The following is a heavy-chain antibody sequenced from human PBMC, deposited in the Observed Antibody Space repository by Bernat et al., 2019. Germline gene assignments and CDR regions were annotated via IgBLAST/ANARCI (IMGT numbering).Heavy chain of an antibody. V-gene: IGHV3-15*01. D-gene: IGHD1-26*01. CDR1: GINFNTAW. CDR2: IKSKVDGGAA. CDR3: STDLGPRWGFNH. Sequence: EVHLVESGGDLVKPGGSLTLSCAASGINFNTAWMSWVRQPPGKGLEWIGRIKSKVDGGAADYGAPVKDKFTISRDDSKNTLYLQMNSLKTDDTAVYYCSTDLGPRWGFNHWGQGALVTVSS. J-gene: IGHJ4*02.